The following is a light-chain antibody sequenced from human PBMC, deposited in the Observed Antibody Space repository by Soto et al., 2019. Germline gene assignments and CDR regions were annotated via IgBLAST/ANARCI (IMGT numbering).Light chain of an antibody. CDR2: DVS. CDR1: SSDVGGYNY. V-gene: IGLV2-11*01. Sequence: QSALTQPRSVSGSPGQSVTITCTGTSSDVGGYNYVSWYQQHPGKAPKLMIYDVSKRPSGVPDRFSGSKSGNTASLTISGLQAEDEADYYCCSYAGSYTSRAFGGGTTLPVL. CDR3: CSYAGSYTSRA. J-gene: IGLJ2*01.